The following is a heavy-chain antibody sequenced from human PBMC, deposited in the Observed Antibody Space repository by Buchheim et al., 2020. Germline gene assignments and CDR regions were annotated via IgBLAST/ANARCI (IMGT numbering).Heavy chain of an antibody. CDR2: TSHDGTS. CDR3: ARKKRGRIVDFDF. J-gene: IGHJ4*02. Sequence: QVQLHESGPGLVKPSETLSLTCTVSGYSVSSDYYWGWIRQPPGKGLEWIGSTSHDGTSYYSPSLNSRLAMSVDTSKNQFSLKLNAVTAADTAVYYCARKKRGRIVDFDFWGQGTL. D-gene: IGHD2-15*01. CDR1: GYSVSSDYY. V-gene: IGHV4-38-2*02.